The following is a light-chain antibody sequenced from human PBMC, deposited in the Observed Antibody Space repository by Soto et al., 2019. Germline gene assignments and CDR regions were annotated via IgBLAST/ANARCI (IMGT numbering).Light chain of an antibody. Sequence: VLTQATGTLSLSPGEKATLSCRASQRSRGYLGWYQQKPGQAPRLLIYGASNRATGIPDRFSGSGSGTEFTLTISSLQSEDFAVDYWHQYNYWPTFGQGTKV. V-gene: IGKV3D-15*01. CDR3: HQYNYWPT. CDR2: GAS. J-gene: IGKJ1*01. CDR1: QRSRGY.